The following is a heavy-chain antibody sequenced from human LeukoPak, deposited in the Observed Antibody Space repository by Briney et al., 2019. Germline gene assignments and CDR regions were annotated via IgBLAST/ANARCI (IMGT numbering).Heavy chain of an antibody. V-gene: IGHV3-7*03. CDR1: GFTFSSYW. Sequence: GGSLRLSCAASGFTFSSYWMSWVRQAPGKGLEWVANIKQDGSEKYYVDSVKGRFTISRDNSKNTLYLQMNSLRAEDTAVYYCAKDYDILTGYQYYFDYWGQGTLVTVSS. D-gene: IGHD3-9*01. CDR2: IKQDGSEK. CDR3: AKDYDILTGYQYYFDY. J-gene: IGHJ4*02.